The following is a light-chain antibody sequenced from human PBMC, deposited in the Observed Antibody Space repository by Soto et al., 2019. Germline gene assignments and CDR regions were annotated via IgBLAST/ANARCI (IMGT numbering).Light chain of an antibody. V-gene: IGKV3-15*01. CDR1: QNVGRH. Sequence: EIVMTQSPATLSVSPGEGVTLSCRASQNVGRHVAWYQQKPGQAPRLLIYTASTRATGVPAKFSAGGSGTEFSLTISSLQSEDFAVYFCQQYDVWATFGQGTKV. CDR3: QQYDVWAT. CDR2: TAS. J-gene: IGKJ1*01.